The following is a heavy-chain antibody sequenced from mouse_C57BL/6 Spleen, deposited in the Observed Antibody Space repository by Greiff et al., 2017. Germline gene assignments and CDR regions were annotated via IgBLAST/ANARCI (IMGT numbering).Heavy chain of an antibody. J-gene: IGHJ3*01. CDR3: ARKGSAGAWFAY. CDR2: IYPGSGSA. D-gene: IGHD3-3*01. Sequence: QVQLQQPGAELVKPGASVKMSCKASGSTFTSYWITWVKQRPGQGLEWIGDIYPGSGSANYNEKFKSKATLTVDTSSSTAYMQLSSLTSEDSAVYYCARKGSAGAWFAYWGQVTLVTVSA. CDR1: GSTFTSYW. V-gene: IGHV1-55*01.